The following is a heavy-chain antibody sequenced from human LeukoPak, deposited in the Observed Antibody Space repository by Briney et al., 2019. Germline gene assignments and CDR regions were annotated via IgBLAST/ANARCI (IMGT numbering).Heavy chain of an antibody. CDR2: ISWECGST. J-gene: IGHJ4*02. CDR1: GFTFHGHA. CDR3: ARGDQWLIHY. D-gene: IGHD6-19*01. V-gene: IGHV3-43*02. Sequence: GGSLRLSCAASGFTFHGHAMHWVRQVPGKGLEWVSLISWECGSTYYADSVKGRFTISRDNSKNSLHLQMNSLTTEDTALYYCARGDQWLIHYWGQGTLVTVSS.